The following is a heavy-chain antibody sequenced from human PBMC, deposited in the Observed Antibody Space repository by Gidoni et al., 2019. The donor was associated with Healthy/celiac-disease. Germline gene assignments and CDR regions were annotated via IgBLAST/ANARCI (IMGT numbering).Heavy chain of an antibody. D-gene: IGHD4-17*01. V-gene: IGHV5-51*01. Sequence: LQNQVTISADKSISTAYLQWSSLKASDTAMYYCARPYGDFEFGFDYWGQGTLVTVSS. J-gene: IGHJ4*02. CDR3: ARPYGDFEFGFDY.